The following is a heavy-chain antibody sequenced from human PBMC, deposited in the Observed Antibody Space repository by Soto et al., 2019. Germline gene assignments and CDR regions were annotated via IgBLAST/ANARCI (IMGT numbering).Heavy chain of an antibody. V-gene: IGHV3-23*01. CDR1: GLTFSSYT. D-gene: IGHD2-15*01. J-gene: IGHJ4*01. Sequence: EVQVLESGGGLVQPGGSLRLSCAASGLTFSSYTMAWVRQAPGKGLEWVSSISGSGGSPYYADSVQGRFTISRDNYKNTVSLQMNSLRAEDTATYYCTKARCSGDTCYVPDYWGHGTLVIVSS. CDR2: ISGSGGSP. CDR3: TKARCSGDTCYVPDY.